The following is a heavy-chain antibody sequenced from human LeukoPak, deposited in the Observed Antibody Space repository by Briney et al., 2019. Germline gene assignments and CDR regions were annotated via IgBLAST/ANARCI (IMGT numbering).Heavy chain of an antibody. Sequence: PGGSLRLSCAASGFTFSSYAMSWVRQAPGKGLEWVSAISGSGGSTYYADSVKGRFTISRDNSKNTLYLQMNSLRAEDTAVYYRAKAPGYCSSTSCYIFDYWGQGTLVTVSS. CDR2: ISGSGGST. V-gene: IGHV3-23*01. D-gene: IGHD2-2*02. CDR1: GFTFSSYA. J-gene: IGHJ4*02. CDR3: AKAPGYCSSTSCYIFDY.